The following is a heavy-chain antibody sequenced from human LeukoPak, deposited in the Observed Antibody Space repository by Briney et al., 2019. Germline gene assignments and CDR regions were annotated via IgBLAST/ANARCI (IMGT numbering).Heavy chain of an antibody. CDR2: ISSSSSTI. CDR1: GFTFSSYS. Sequence: GGSLRLPCAASGFTFSSYSMNWVRQAPGKGLEWVSYISSSSSTIYYADSVKGRFTISRDNAKNSLYLQMNSLRDEDTAVYYCARDTYYYGSGSYGYWGQGTLVTVSS. CDR3: ARDTYYYGSGSYGY. D-gene: IGHD3-10*01. V-gene: IGHV3-48*02. J-gene: IGHJ4*02.